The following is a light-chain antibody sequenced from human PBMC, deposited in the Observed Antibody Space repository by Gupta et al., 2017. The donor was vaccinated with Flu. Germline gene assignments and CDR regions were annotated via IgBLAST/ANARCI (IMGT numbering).Light chain of an antibody. CDR1: QGISTY. CDR2: DAS. V-gene: IGKV1-27*01. CDR3: QKDNSAPTT. Sequence: DIQMTQSPSSLSASVGDRVTITCRASQGISTYLAWYQQRPGKVPKLLIYDASSLQSGVPSRFSGGGSGTDFTLTISSLQPEDVATYYCQKDNSAPTTFGQGTKVEIK. J-gene: IGKJ1*01.